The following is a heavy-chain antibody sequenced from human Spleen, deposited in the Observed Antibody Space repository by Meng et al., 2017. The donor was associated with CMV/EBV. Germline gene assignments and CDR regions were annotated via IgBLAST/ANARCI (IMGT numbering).Heavy chain of an antibody. CDR3: ARAYYDSTGSYYGLDV. CDR1: GASISTYY. V-gene: IGHV4-59*01. D-gene: IGHD3-22*01. Sequence: SETLSLTCTVSGASISTYYWSWIRQPPGKGLEWIGYVYYSGSTNYNPSLRSRVTVSLDTSKNQFSLKLTSVIAADTAMYYCARAYYDSTGSYYGLDVWGHGTTVTVSS. J-gene: IGHJ6*02. CDR2: VYYSGST.